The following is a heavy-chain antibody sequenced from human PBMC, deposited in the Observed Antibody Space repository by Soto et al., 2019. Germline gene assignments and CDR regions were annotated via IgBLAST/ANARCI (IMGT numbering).Heavy chain of an antibody. J-gene: IGHJ4*02. D-gene: IGHD6-13*01. CDR1: GFTFSSYD. CDR3: ARDAGGIAAAGPFDY. V-gene: IGHV3-33*01. CDR2: IWYDGSNK. Sequence: GGSLRLSCAASGFTFSSYDMHWVRQAPGKGLEWVAVIWYDGSNKYYADSVKGRFTISRDNSKNTLYLQMNSLRAEDTAVYYCARDAGGIAAAGPFDYWGQGTLVTVSS.